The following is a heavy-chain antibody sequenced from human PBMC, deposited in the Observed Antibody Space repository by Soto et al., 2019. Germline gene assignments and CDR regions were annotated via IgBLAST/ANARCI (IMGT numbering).Heavy chain of an antibody. CDR3: ARDQGGQSGNFIFDN. CDR2: IWYRGREI. J-gene: IGHJ4*02. CDR1: GFTFSDYV. Sequence: QVQLVESGGGVVQPGRSLRLSCAASGFTFSDYVMHWVRQTPGKGLEWVAVIWYRGREIFYADSVKGRFTISRDNSKNTLYLQLNSLRAEDTAVYFCARDQGGQSGNFIFDNWGQGTLVTVSS. V-gene: IGHV3-33*01. D-gene: IGHD1-26*01.